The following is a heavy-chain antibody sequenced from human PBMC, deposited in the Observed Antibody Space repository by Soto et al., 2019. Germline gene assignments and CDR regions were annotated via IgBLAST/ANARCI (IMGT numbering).Heavy chain of an antibody. CDR2: ISYDGSNK. CDR3: AKDRDIVVVPAALGGLDV. D-gene: IGHD2-2*01. CDR1: GFTFSSYG. V-gene: IGHV3-30*18. J-gene: IGHJ6*02. Sequence: GGSLRLSCAASGFTFSSYGMHWVRQAPGKGLEWVAVISYDGSNKYYADSVKGRFTISRDNSKNTLYLQMNSLRAEDTAVYYCAKDRDIVVVPAALGGLDVWGQGTTVTVSS.